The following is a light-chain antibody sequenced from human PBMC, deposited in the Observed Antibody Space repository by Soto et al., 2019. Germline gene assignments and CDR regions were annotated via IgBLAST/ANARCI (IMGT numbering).Light chain of an antibody. CDR1: QSISNTY. CDR2: GAS. J-gene: IGKJ1*01. CDR3: QLFGSSPWT. V-gene: IGKV3-20*01. Sequence: EIVMSQSPAAVSVSPGEGATLPCRASQSISNTYLVWYQQKPGQAPRLLIYGASSRASGIPDRFSGSGSGTDFTLTINRLEPEDFALYYCQLFGSSPWTFGQGTKVDI.